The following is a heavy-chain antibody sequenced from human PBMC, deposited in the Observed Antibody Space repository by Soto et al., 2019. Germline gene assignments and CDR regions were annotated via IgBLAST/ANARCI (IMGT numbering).Heavy chain of an antibody. CDR3: ATGGHNDGYNVYPGMDV. CDR1: GGIFTNNA. V-gene: IGHV1-69*19. CDR2: AIPLFDTA. D-gene: IGHD3-10*01. Sequence: QVQVVQSGAEVKKPGSSVKVSCKDSGGIFTNNAISWVRQAPGQGLEWLGGAIPLFDTAYYSQIFRGRLRISADGARTTAYMELSCLISADPSYNFCATGGHNDGYNVYPGMDVWGQGTTVTVS. J-gene: IGHJ6*02.